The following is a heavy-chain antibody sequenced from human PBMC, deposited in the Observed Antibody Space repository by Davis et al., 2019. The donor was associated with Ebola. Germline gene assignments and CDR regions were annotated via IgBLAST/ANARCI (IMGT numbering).Heavy chain of an antibody. CDR1: GYTFTNYG. CDR3: ARLGQQLLLGDWDY. Sequence: ASVKVSCKASGYTFTNYGINWVRQAPGQGLEWMGWISGFNGNTDYAQKFQGRVTMTRDTSTSTVYMELNNLRSEDTAMYYCARLGQQLLLGDWDYWGQGTLVTVSS. CDR2: ISGFNGNT. J-gene: IGHJ4*02. V-gene: IGHV1-18*01. D-gene: IGHD1-26*01.